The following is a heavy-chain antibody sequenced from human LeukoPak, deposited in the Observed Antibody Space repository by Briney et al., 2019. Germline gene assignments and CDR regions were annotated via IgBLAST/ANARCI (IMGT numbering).Heavy chain of an antibody. CDR2: IKPDGSED. V-gene: IGHV3-7*01. CDR1: GLAFSNFW. D-gene: IGHD5-24*01. Sequence: GGSLRLSCATSGLAFSNFWMYWVRQAPGKGLEWVASIKPDGSEDFYADSVKGRFNISRDNAKNSLFLQTTNLKAEDTAVYYCAVDRRFKIFDYWGQGTLVTVSS. CDR3: AVDRRFKIFDY. J-gene: IGHJ4*02.